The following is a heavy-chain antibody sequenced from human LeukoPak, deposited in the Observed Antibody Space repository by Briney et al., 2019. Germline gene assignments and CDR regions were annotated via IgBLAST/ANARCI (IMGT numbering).Heavy chain of an antibody. CDR3: ARFENSGSYSFDP. CDR1: GGSISSSSYY. Sequence: SETLPLTCTVSGGSISSSSYYWGWIRRPPGKGLEWIGSSYYSGSTFYSPSLKSRVTISLDTSKNLFSLKLSSVTAADTAVYYCARFENSGSYSFDPWGQGTLVTVSS. CDR2: SYYSGST. J-gene: IGHJ5*02. V-gene: IGHV4-39*02. D-gene: IGHD3-10*01.